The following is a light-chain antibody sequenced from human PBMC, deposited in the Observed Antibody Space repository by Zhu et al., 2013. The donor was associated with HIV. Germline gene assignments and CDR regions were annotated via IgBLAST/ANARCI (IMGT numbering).Light chain of an antibody. Sequence: QSALTQPASVSGSPGQSITISCTATGSDIGGYNYVSWYQQHPGKAPKLIIYEVRNRPSGVSNRFSGFKSGNTASLTISGLQAEDEAAYYCCSYTGSATVFGTGTEVTVL. V-gene: IGLV2-14*03. J-gene: IGLJ1*01. CDR2: EVR. CDR3: CSYTGSATV. CDR1: GSDIGGYNY.